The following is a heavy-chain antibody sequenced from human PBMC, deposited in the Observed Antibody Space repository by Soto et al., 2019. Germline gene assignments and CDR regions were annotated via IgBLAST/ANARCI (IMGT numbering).Heavy chain of an antibody. D-gene: IGHD2-15*01. CDR3: ARVFVVVIAAPIGFDY. J-gene: IGHJ4*02. CDR1: GFTFSSYW. Sequence: GGSLRLSCAASGFTFSSYWMSWVRQAPGKGLEWVANIKQDGSEKYYVDSVKGRFTISRDNAKNSLHLQMNSLRAEDTAVYYCARVFVVVIAAPIGFDYWGQGTLVTVSS. V-gene: IGHV3-7*01. CDR2: IKQDGSEK.